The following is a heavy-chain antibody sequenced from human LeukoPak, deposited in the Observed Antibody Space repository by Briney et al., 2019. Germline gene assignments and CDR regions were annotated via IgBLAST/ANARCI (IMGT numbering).Heavy chain of an antibody. CDR1: GFTFSSYG. D-gene: IGHD6-13*01. CDR2: IRYDGSNK. J-gene: IGHJ6*03. CDR3: AKVSAAAGTDYYYYMDV. Sequence: GGSLRLSRAASGFTFSSYGMHWVRQAPGKGLEWVAFIRYDGSNKYYADSVKGRFTISRDNSKNTLYLQMNSLGAEDTAVYYCAKVSAAAGTDYYYYMDVWGKGTTVTVSS. V-gene: IGHV3-30*02.